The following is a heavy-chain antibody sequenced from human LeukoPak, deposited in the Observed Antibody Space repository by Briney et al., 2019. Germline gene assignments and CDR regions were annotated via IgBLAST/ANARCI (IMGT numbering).Heavy chain of an antibody. CDR1: GFTFSSFW. Sequence: GGSLRLSCAASGFTFSSFWMSWVRQPPGKGLEWVGNIREDGRETYYVDSVKGRFTISRDNAKNSLYLQMNSLRAEDTAVYYCARVAYYYDSSGFDYWGQGTLVTVSS. J-gene: IGHJ4*02. CDR2: IREDGRET. CDR3: ARVAYYYDSSGFDY. D-gene: IGHD3-22*01. V-gene: IGHV3-7*01.